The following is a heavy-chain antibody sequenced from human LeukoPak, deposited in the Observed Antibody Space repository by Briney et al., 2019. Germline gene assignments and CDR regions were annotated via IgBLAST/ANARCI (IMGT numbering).Heavy chain of an antibody. Sequence: GGSLRLSCAASGFTFSSYGMHWVRQAPGKGLEWVAVIWYDGSNKYYADSVKGRFTISRDNSKNTLYLQMNSLRAEDTAVYYCAKDGTQLGEQLDYWGQGTLVTVSS. J-gene: IGHJ4*02. V-gene: IGHV3-33*06. CDR2: IWYDGSNK. D-gene: IGHD1/OR15-1a*01. CDR3: AKDGTQLGEQLDY. CDR1: GFTFSSYG.